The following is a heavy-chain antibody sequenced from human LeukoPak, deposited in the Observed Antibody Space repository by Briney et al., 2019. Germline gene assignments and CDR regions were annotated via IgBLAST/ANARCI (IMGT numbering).Heavy chain of an antibody. J-gene: IGHJ4*02. CDR3: ARELVEMAAGYFDY. D-gene: IGHD5-24*01. CDR1: GLTFSNSE. V-gene: IGHV3-48*03. CDR2: ISSSGSTI. Sequence: PWGSLSLSCAASGLTFSNSEMNWVRQAPGEGLEWVSYISSSGSTIYYADSVKGRFTISRDNAKNSLYLQMNSLRAEDTAIYYCARELVEMAAGYFDYWGQGTLVTVSS.